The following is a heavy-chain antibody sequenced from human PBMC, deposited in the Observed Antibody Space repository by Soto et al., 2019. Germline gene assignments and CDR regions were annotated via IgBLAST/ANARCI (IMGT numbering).Heavy chain of an antibody. Sequence: GGSLRLSCAASGFSFSDYAMTWVRQAPGKGLEWVSTIIDNGGSTYYADSVKGRFTISRDNSKKTLYLQMNSLRAEDTAVYHCAKGLVPAAKTSLIDYWGQGTLVTVSS. J-gene: IGHJ4*02. D-gene: IGHD2-2*01. CDR3: AKGLVPAAKTSLIDY. CDR2: IIDNGGST. V-gene: IGHV3-23*01. CDR1: GFSFSDYA.